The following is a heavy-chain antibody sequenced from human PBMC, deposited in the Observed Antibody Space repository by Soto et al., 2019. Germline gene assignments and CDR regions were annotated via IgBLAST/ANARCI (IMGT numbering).Heavy chain of an antibody. D-gene: IGHD2-21*01. CDR3: ARDFYPVAYFFDY. V-gene: IGHV1-18*04. CDR1: GYTFTNHG. J-gene: IGHJ4*02. CDR2: VSGYNDKT. Sequence: QVQLVQSGAELKKPGASVKVSCEASGYTFTNHGISWVRQAPGQGLEWVGWVSGYNDKTKSAQKFQGRATMTTDTSTNTAYMELRSLRSDDTAVYFCARDFYPVAYFFDYWGQGTLVTVSS.